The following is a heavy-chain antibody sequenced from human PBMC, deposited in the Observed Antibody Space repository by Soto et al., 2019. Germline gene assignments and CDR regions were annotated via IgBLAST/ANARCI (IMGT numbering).Heavy chain of an antibody. CDR3: AIDRRGVRDGSNYWFDP. D-gene: IGHD3-10*01. CDR2: IFYTGST. Sequence: SETLSLTCTVSAGSISSYYWSWTRQPPGKGLEWIGYIFYTGSTNYNPSLTSRVTISLDTSNKQFSLKLSSVTAADTAVYYCAIDRRGVRDGSNYWFDPWGQGTLVTVSS. CDR1: AGSISSYY. V-gene: IGHV4-59*01. J-gene: IGHJ5*02.